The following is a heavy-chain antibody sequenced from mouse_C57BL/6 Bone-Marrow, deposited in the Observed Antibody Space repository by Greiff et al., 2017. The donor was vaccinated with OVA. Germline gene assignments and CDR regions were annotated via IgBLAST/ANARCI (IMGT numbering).Heavy chain of an antibody. CDR2: INPSNGGT. Sequence: QVQLQQPGTELVKPGASVKLSCKASGYTFTSYWMHWVKQRPGQGLEWIGNINPSNGGTNYNEKFKSKATLTVDKSSSTAYMQLSSLTSEDSAVYYCARGAYYYGSSLYAMDDWGQGTSVTVSS. CDR3: ARGAYYYGSSLYAMDD. V-gene: IGHV1-53*01. D-gene: IGHD1-1*01. CDR1: GYTFTSYW. J-gene: IGHJ4*01.